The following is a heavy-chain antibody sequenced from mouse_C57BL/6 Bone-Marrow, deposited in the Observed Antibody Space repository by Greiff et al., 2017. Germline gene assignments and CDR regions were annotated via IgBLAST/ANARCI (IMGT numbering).Heavy chain of an antibody. CDR3: AREIYYYDSSFLY. CDR2: INPGSGGP. Sequence: VQLQQSGAELVRPGTSVKVSCKASGYAFTNYLIEWVKQRPGQGLEWIGVINPGSGGPNYNEKFKGKATLTADKSSRTAYMQLSSLTSEDSAVYFCAREIYYYDSSFLYWGQGTLVTVSA. D-gene: IGHD1-1*01. V-gene: IGHV1-54*01. J-gene: IGHJ3*01. CDR1: GYAFTNYL.